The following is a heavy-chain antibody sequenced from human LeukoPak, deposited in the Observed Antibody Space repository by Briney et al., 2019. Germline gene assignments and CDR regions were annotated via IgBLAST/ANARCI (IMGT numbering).Heavy chain of an antibody. Sequence: PSGSLSLTSGVSGGSTTTTNFWSWVRQPPGGGLEWIGKVCLRGLTQYNPSLKSRVNISIHESKHHLYLSLASVTAADTAVYYCSRQSGPYCPFGHWGQGTLVAVTS. CDR3: SRQSGPYCPFGH. CDR1: GGSTTTTNF. J-gene: IGHJ5*02. V-gene: IGHV4-4*02. D-gene: IGHD1-26*01. CDR2: VCLRGLT.